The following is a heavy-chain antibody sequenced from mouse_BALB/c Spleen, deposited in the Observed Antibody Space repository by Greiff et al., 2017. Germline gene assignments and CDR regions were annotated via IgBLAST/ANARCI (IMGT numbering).Heavy chain of an antibody. D-gene: IGHD4-1*01. V-gene: IGHV3-2*02. CDR1: GYSITSDYA. Sequence: VQLQQSGPGLVKPSQSLSLTCTVTGYSITSDYAWNWIRQFPGNKLEWMGYISYSGSTSYNPSLKSRISITRDTSKNQFFLQLNSVTTEDTATYYCARSGNWVFDYWGQGTTLTVSS. CDR3: ARSGNWVFDY. J-gene: IGHJ2*01. CDR2: ISYSGST.